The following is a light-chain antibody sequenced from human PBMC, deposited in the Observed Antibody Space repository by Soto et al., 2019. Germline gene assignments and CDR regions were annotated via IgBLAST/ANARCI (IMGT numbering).Light chain of an antibody. CDR3: QQSFNTPS. Sequence: DIEMTQSPSTLAASLGDRVTVTCRASQSISSCFAWYQQKPGKAPKLLIYKASSLESGVPSRLSGIGSGTEFPLTISSLQPEDSATYYCQQSFNTPSFGQGTRLEIK. V-gene: IGKV1-5*03. CDR1: QSISSC. CDR2: KAS. J-gene: IGKJ5*01.